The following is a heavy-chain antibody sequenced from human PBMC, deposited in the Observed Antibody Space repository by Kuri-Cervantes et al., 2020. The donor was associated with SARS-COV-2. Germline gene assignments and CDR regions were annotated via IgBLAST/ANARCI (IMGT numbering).Heavy chain of an antibody. CDR3: ASTSGSHPVFDY. D-gene: IGHD3-10*01. J-gene: IGHJ4*02. CDR2: IIPIFGTA. V-gene: IGHV1-69*05. CDR1: GGTFSSYA. Sequence: SVKVSCKASGGTFSSYAISWVRQAPGQGLEWMGGIIPIFGTANYAQKFQGRVTITTDESTSTAYMELSSLRSEDTAVYYCASTSGSHPVFDYWGQGTQVTVSS.